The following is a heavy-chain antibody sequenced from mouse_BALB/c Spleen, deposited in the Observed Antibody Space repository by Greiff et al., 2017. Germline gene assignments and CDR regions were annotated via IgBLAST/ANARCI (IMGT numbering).Heavy chain of an antibody. D-gene: IGHD2-3*01. V-gene: IGHV1-54*01. J-gene: IGHJ2*01. CDR2: INPGSGGT. CDR1: GYAFTNYL. Sequence: QVQLQQSGAELVRPGSSVKVSCKASGYAFTNYLIEWVKQRPGQGLEWIGVINPGSGGTNYNEKFKGKATLTADKSSSTAYMQLSSLTSDDSAVYFCAFRWLLREDYFDYWGQGTTLTVSS. CDR3: AFRWLLREDYFDY.